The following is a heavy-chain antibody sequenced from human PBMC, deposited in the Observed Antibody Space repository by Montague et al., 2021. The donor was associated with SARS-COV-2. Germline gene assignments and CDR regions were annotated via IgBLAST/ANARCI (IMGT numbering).Heavy chain of an antibody. J-gene: IGHJ4*02. CDR2: ILWNDDK. Sequence: PALVKPTQTLTLTCTFSGFSLISDGVGVGWIRQPPGKALEWLALILWNDDKRYNSSLKNRLTVTKDTSKNQVVLTMTNMDPLDTGTYYCAHSPLFSSLGDFDSWGQGTLVTVAS. D-gene: IGHD7-27*01. CDR3: AHSPLFSSLGDFDS. V-gene: IGHV2-5*01. CDR1: GFSLISDGVG.